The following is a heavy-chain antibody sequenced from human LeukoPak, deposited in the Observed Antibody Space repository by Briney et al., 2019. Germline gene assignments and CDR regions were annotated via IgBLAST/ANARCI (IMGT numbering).Heavy chain of an antibody. Sequence: SQTLSLTCAISGDSVSRKSGTWIWIRQSPSGGLEWLGRTYYRSKWYNDYAVSVKSRITINPDTSKNQFSLQLNSVTPEDTAVYYCARGRARYYYDSSGYYYFDYWGQGTLVTVSS. V-gene: IGHV6-1*01. D-gene: IGHD3-22*01. CDR3: ARGRARYYYDSSGYYYFDY. CDR1: GDSVSRKSGT. CDR2: TYYRSKWYN. J-gene: IGHJ4*02.